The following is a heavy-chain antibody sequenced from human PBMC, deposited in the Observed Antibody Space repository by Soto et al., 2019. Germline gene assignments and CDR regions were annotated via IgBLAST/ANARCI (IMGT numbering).Heavy chain of an antibody. CDR2: IYSGGST. Sequence: GGSLRLSCAASGFTFSNYWMHWVRQAPGKGLEWVSVIYSGGSTYYADSVKGRFTISRDNSKNTLYLQMNSLRAEDTAVYYCARGLLLDYWGQGTLVTVSS. D-gene: IGHD2-15*01. CDR1: GFTFSNYW. CDR3: ARGLLLDY. V-gene: IGHV3-53*01. J-gene: IGHJ4*02.